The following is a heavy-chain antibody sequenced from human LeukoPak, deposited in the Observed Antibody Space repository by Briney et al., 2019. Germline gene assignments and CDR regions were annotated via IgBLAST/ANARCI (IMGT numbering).Heavy chain of an antibody. CDR3: ARGDHGSGGYYFDY. CDR1: GGSISGYY. Sequence: SETPSLTCTVSGGSISGYYWTWIRQSPGKGLEWIGYVYDSGSTKYNPSLKSRATTSVDTSKNQFSLKLTSVTAADTAVYYCARGDHGSGGYYFDYWGQGTLVTVSS. D-gene: IGHD6-19*01. CDR2: VYDSGST. V-gene: IGHV4-59*01. J-gene: IGHJ4*02.